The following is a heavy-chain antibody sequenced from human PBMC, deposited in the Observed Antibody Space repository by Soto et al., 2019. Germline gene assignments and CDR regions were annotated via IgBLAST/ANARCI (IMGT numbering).Heavy chain of an antibody. V-gene: IGHV4-39*01. Sequence: ETLSLTCTVSGGSISSSSYYWGWIRQPPGKGLEWIGSIYYSGSTYYNPSLKSRVTISVDTSKNQFSLKLSSVTAADTAVYYCARHPSRRYYDSSGYYYPLVYGMDVWGQGTTVTVSS. D-gene: IGHD3-22*01. J-gene: IGHJ6*02. CDR1: GGSISSSSYY. CDR2: IYYSGST. CDR3: ARHPSRRYYDSSGYYYPLVYGMDV.